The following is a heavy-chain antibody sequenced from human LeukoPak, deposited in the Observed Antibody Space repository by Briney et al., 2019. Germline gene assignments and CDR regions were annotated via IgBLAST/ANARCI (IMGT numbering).Heavy chain of an antibody. CDR2: IYSGGST. V-gene: IGHV3-66*02. J-gene: IGHJ3*02. CDR3: ARRRAWGAFDI. CDR1: GFTVSSNY. D-gene: IGHD7-27*01. Sequence: GGSLRLYCAASGFTVSSNYMSWVRQAPGKGLEWVSVIYSGGSTYYADSVKGRFTISRDNSKNTLYLQMNSLRAEDTAVYYGARRRAWGAFDIWGQGTMVTVSS.